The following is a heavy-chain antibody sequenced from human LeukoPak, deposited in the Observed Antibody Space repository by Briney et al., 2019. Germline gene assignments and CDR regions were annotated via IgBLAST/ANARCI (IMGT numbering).Heavy chain of an antibody. V-gene: IGHV3-7*01. CDR3: ARRGSLDI. J-gene: IGHJ4*02. D-gene: IGHD3-10*01. Sequence: GGSLRLSCAASGFTFSSYWMSWVRQAPGKGLEWVAIIKQDGSEKYYVDSVRGRFTVSRDNAINSLYLQMNNLRVEDTAVYYCARRGSLDIWGQGTLVTVSS. CDR1: GFTFSSYW. CDR2: IKQDGSEK.